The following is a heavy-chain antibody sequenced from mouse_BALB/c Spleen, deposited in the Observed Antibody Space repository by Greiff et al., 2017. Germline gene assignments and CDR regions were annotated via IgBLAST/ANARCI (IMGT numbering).Heavy chain of an antibody. CDR1: GFSLSTSGMG. Sequence: ESGPGILQPSQTLSLTCSFSGFSLSTSGMGVSWIRQPSGKGLEWLAHIYWDDDKRYHPSLKSRLTISKDTSRNQVFLKITSVDTADTATYYCARSGGNYVGWFAYWGQGTLVTVSA. CDR3: ARSGGNYVGWFAY. CDR2: IYWDDDK. V-gene: IGHV8-12*01. D-gene: IGHD1-1*02. J-gene: IGHJ3*01.